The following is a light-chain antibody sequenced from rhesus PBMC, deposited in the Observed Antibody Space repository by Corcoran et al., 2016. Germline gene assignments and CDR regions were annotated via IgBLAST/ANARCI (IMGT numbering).Light chain of an antibody. Sequence: DIQMTQSPSALSSSVGDRVTISCRASQNIYSNLEWYQQKPGKAPKLRIYEASSLQTGIPSRFSGSGYGTDFRLTISSLQPEDSAAYYCQHYYDNPYSFGQGTKVEIK. V-gene: IGKV1S12*01. CDR1: QNIYSN. J-gene: IGKJ2*01. CDR2: EAS. CDR3: QHYYDNPYS.